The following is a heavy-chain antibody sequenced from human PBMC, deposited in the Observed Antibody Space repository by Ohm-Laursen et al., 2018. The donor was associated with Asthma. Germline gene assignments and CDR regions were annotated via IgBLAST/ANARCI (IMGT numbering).Heavy chain of an antibody. Sequence: ASVKVSCKASGYTFTSYYMHWVRQAPGQGLEWMGIINPSGGSTSYAQKFQGRVTMTRDTSTSTVYMELSRLRSDDTAVYYCAREAHYYDSSGYYLPGFNFDYWGQGTLVTVSS. CDR2: INPSGGST. V-gene: IGHV1-46*01. CDR1: GYTFTSYY. CDR3: AREAHYYDSSGYYLPGFNFDY. J-gene: IGHJ4*02. D-gene: IGHD3-22*01.